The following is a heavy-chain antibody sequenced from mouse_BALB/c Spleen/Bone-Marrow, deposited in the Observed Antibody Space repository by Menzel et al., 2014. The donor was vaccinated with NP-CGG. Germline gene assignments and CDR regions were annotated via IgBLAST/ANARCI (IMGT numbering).Heavy chain of an antibody. J-gene: IGHJ2*01. CDR2: IRNKANGYTT. D-gene: IGHD2-3*01. V-gene: IGHV7-3*02. CDR3: ARDMGLLRFDY. CDR1: GFTFTDYY. Sequence: VQLVESGGGLVQPGGSLILSCATSGFTFTDYYMSWVRQPPGKALEWLTFIRNKANGYTTECSASVKGRFTISRDNSQSILYLLMNTLRAEDSATYYCARDMGLLRFDYWGQGTTLTVSS.